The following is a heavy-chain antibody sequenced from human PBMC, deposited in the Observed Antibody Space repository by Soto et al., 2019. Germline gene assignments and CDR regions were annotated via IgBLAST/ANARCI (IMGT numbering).Heavy chain of an antibody. CDR3: ARDPYYYDSSGYYATYYFDY. J-gene: IGHJ4*02. Sequence: QVQLVQSGAEVKKPGASVKVSCKASGYTFTGYYMHWVRQAPGQGLEWMGWINPNSGGTNYAQKFEGLVPMTRDTSISTADMELSRLRSDDTAVYYCARDPYYYDSSGYYATYYFDYWGQGTLVTVSS. V-gene: IGHV1-2*04. CDR1: GYTFTGYY. D-gene: IGHD3-22*01. CDR2: INPNSGGT.